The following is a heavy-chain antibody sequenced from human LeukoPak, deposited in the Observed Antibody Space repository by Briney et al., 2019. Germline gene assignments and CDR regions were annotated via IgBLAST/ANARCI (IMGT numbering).Heavy chain of an antibody. Sequence: GGSLRLSCAASGFTFSSSAMSWVRQAPGKGLEWVAAISDTGRLSYCADSVNGRFTISRDNSKNTLSLQMNSLRAADTAVYYCAKAQWLLTYYFDYWGQGTLVTVSS. CDR3: AKAQWLLTYYFDY. V-gene: IGHV3-23*01. CDR2: ISDTGRLS. CDR1: GFTFSSSA. J-gene: IGHJ4*02. D-gene: IGHD6-19*01.